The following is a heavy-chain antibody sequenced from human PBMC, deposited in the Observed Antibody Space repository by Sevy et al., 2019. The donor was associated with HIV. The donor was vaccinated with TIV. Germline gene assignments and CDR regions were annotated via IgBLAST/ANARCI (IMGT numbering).Heavy chain of an antibody. CDR1: GFTFSSYE. V-gene: IGHV3-48*03. J-gene: IGHJ4*02. Sequence: GGSLRLSCAASGFTFSSYEMNWVRQAPGKGLEWVSYISSSGSTIYYADSVKGRFTISRDNAKNSLYLQMNSLRAEDTAVYYCARVDFYGSGDFDYWGQGTLVTVSS. CDR2: ISSSGSTI. CDR3: ARVDFYGSGDFDY. D-gene: IGHD3-10*01.